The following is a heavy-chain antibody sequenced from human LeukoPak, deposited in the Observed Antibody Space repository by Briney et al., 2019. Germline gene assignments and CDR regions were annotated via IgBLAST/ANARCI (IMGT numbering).Heavy chain of an antibody. CDR2: IYYSGRT. D-gene: IGHD6-6*01. V-gene: IGHV4-39*01. CDR3: ARQGSSSSRTYFDY. CDR1: GGSISSSSYY. Sequence: SETLSLTCTVSGGSISSSSYYWGWIRQPPGKGLEWIGSIYYSGRTYYNPSLKSRVTISVDTSKNQFSLKLSSVTAADTAVYYCARQGSSSSRTYFDYWGQGTLVTVSS. J-gene: IGHJ4*02.